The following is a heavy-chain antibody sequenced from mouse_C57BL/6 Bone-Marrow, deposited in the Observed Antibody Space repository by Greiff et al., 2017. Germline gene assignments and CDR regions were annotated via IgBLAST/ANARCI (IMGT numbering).Heavy chain of an antibody. CDR1: GYTFTSYG. J-gene: IGHJ3*01. CDR2: IYPRSGNT. D-gene: IGHD1-1*01. Sequence: VQLQESGAELARPGASVKLSCKASGYTFTSYGISWVKQRTGQGLEWIGEIYPRSGNTYYNEKFKGKATLTADKSSSTAYMELRSLTSADSAVXCCARGTTVVAGGFAYWGQGTLVTVSA. CDR3: ARGTTVVAGGFAY. V-gene: IGHV1-81*01.